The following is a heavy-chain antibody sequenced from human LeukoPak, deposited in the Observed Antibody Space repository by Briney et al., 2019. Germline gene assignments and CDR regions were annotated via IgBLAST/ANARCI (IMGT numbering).Heavy chain of an antibody. V-gene: IGHV4-31*03. CDR1: GGSISSDGYY. Sequence: SETLSLTCNVSGGSISSDGYYWSWIRQHPGMGLEWIGYIYYSGSTYYNPSLKSRVTLSVDTSKNQFSLKLSSVTAADTAVYYCARESRHLPAARLLDYWGQGTLVTVSS. CDR2: IYYSGST. J-gene: IGHJ4*02. CDR3: ARESRHLPAARLLDY. D-gene: IGHD2-2*01.